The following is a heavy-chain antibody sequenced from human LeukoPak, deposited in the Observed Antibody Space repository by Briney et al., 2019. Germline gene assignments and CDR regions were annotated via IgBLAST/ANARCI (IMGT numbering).Heavy chain of an antibody. CDR1: GYSISSGYY. J-gene: IGHJ4*02. D-gene: IGHD5-24*01. V-gene: IGHV4-38-2*02. Sequence: SETLSLTCTVSGYSISSGYYWVWIRQPPGKGLEWIGSIYRSGSTNYNPSLKSRVTISVDTSKNQFSLKVNSVTAADTAVYYCARHRSGWLQSSFDYWGQGTLVTVSS. CDR2: IYRSGST. CDR3: ARHRSGWLQSSFDY.